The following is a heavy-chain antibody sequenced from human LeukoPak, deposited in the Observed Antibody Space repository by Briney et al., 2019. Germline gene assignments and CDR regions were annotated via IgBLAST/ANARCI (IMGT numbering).Heavy chain of an antibody. V-gene: IGHV3-30*04. Sequence: GGSLRLSCAASGFTFSSYAMYWVRQSPGKGLEWVAVMSYDGSNKYYADSVKGRFTVSRDNSKNTLYLQMNSLRAEDTAVYYCARDARTVGITMIVVGFDYWGQGTLVTVSS. D-gene: IGHD3-22*01. CDR2: MSYDGSNK. J-gene: IGHJ4*02. CDR3: ARDARTVGITMIVVGFDY. CDR1: GFTFSSYA.